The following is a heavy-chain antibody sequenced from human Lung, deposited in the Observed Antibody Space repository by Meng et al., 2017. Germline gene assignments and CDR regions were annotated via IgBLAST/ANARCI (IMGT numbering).Heavy chain of an antibody. CDR2: IDPGNGNR. J-gene: IGHJ4*02. D-gene: IGHD6-19*01. CDR1: GYTFTTYG. V-gene: IGHV1-18*01. CDR3: ARDRQWLFDY. Sequence: QVHLVQSGLEVKKPGASVKVSCKASGYTFTTYGISWLRQAPGQGLEWMGWIDPGNGNRDFAEKFQDRLTMSNDTSSSTVYMELTRLTSDDTAVYYCARDRQWLFDYWGQGALVTVSP.